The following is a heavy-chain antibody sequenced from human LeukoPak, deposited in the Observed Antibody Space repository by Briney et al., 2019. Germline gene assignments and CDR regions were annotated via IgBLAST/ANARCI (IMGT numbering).Heavy chain of an antibody. J-gene: IGHJ4*02. D-gene: IGHD3-9*01. V-gene: IGHV3-23*01. CDR3: AKEGRYFDWLSFDY. Sequence: GGSLRLSCAASGFTFSSYAMSWVRQAPGKGLEWVSGVSGSGGSTYYADSVKGRFTISRDKSKKTLYLQMNSLRAEDTAVYYCAKEGRYFDWLSFDYWAREPWSPSPQ. CDR1: GFTFSSYA. CDR2: VSGSGGST.